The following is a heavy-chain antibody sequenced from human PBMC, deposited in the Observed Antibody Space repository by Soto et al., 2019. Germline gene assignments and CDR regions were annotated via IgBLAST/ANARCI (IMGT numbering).Heavy chain of an antibody. V-gene: IGHV3-7*01. D-gene: IGHD4-17*01. Sequence: SGGSLRLSCAASGSTFSSYWMSWVRQAPGKGLEWVANIKQDGSEKYYVDSVKGRFTISRDNAKNSLYLQMNSLRAEDTAVYYCARVYGDYAIGDYYYYYYMDVWGKGTTVTVSS. J-gene: IGHJ6*03. CDR2: IKQDGSEK. CDR3: ARVYGDYAIGDYYYYYYMDV. CDR1: GSTFSSYW.